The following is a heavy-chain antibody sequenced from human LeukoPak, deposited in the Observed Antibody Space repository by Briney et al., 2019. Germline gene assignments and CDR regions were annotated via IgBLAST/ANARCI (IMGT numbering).Heavy chain of an antibody. V-gene: IGHV3-53*01. D-gene: IGHD6-13*01. CDR2: LYSGGTT. CDR1: GFTVSNTY. Sequence: TGGSLRLSCAASGFTVSNTYMSWVRQAPGKGLEWVSVLYSGGTTYYADSVKGRFTISRDNSKNTLYLQMNSLRAEDTAVYYCASDIEAGGYFDHWGQGTLVTVSS. CDR3: ASDIEAGGYFDH. J-gene: IGHJ4*02.